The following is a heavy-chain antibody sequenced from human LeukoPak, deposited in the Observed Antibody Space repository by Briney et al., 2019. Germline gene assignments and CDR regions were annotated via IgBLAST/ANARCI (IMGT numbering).Heavy chain of an antibody. D-gene: IGHD6-13*01. CDR3: ATLHQQQHTGDY. Sequence: GGSLRLSCAASGFTFDDYAMHWVRQAPGKGLEWVSGISWNSGSIGYADSVKGRFTISRDNAKNSLYLQMNSLRAEDTAVYYCATLHQQQHTGDYWGQGTLVTVSS. J-gene: IGHJ4*02. CDR1: GFTFDDYA. CDR2: ISWNSGSI. V-gene: IGHV3-9*01.